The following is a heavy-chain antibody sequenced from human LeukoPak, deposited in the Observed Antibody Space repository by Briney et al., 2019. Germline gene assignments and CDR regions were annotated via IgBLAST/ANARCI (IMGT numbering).Heavy chain of an antibody. CDR2: IYPNSWGT. CDR1: GYIFTDYY. V-gene: IGHV1-2*02. J-gene: IGHJ6*02. D-gene: IGHD1-1*01. CDR3: ARSRTPFYYYGMHV. Sequence: ASVKVSCKASGYIFTDYYIHWIRQPPGQGLEWMGLIYPNSWGTHHPPIFQGRATMTRDTSSSTVYIDLSRLRSADTAIYYCARSRTPFYYYGMHVWGLGTSVTVPS.